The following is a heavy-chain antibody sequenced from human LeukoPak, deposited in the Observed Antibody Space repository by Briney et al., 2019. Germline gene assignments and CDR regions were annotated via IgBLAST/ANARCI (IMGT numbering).Heavy chain of an antibody. CDR1: RFTFSSYA. Sequence: GGSLRLSCAASRFTFSSYAMHWVRQAPGKGLEWVAVISYDGSNKYYADSVKGRFTISRDNSKNTLYLQMNSLRAEDTAVYYCARGGLQCPDYWGQGTLVTVSS. CDR3: ARGGLQCPDY. CDR2: ISYDGSNK. J-gene: IGHJ4*02. V-gene: IGHV3-30*04. D-gene: IGHD5-24*01.